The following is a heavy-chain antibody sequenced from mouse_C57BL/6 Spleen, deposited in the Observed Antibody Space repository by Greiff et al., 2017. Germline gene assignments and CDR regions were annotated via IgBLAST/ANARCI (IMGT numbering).Heavy chain of an antibody. CDR2: INPDSSTI. V-gene: IGHV4-1*01. D-gene: IGHD2-3*01. CDR1: GIDFSRYW. CDR3: AREKIYDGYWWYFDV. Sequence: DVKLVESGGGLVQPGGSLKLSCAASGIDFSRYWMSWVRRAPGKGLEWIGEINPDSSTINYAPSLKDKFIISRDNAKNTLYLQMSKVRSEDTALFYCAREKIYDGYWWYFDVWGTGTTVTVSS. J-gene: IGHJ1*03.